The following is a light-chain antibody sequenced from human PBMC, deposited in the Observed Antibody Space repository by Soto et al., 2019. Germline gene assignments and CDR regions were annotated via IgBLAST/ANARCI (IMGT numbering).Light chain of an antibody. CDR1: QGVSSS. V-gene: IGKV3-15*01. CDR3: QQYNNWPRT. CDR2: GAS. J-gene: IGKJ1*01. Sequence: EVVMTQSPASLSVSPGERATLSCRASQGVSSSLAWYQQNPGQAPRLLIYGASTRATGIPARFSGSGSGTEFTLTISRLQSEDFAVYYCQQYNNWPRTFGQGTKVDIK.